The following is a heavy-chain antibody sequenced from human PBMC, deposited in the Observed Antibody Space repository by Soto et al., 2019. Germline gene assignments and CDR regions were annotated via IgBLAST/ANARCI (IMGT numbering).Heavy chain of an antibody. CDR1: GGSISSYY. CDR2: IYTSGST. V-gene: IGHV4-4*07. CDR3: ARDRVYYYGSGRADYYYYGMDV. Sequence: SETLSLTCTVSGGSISSYYWSWFRQPAGTGLEWIGRIYTSGSTNYNPSLKSRVTMSVDTSKNQFSLKLSSVTAADTAVYYCARDRVYYYGSGRADYYYYGMDVWGQGTTVTVSS. J-gene: IGHJ6*02. D-gene: IGHD3-10*01.